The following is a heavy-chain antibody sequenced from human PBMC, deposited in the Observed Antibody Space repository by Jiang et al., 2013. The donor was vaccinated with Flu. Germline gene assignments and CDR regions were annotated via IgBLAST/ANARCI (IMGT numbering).Heavy chain of an antibody. CDR2: IIPIFGTA. Sequence: SGAEVKKPGSSVKVSCKASGGTFSSYAISWVRQAPGQGLEWMGGIIPIFGTANYAQKFQGRVTITADKSTSTAYMELSSLRSEDTAVYYCARAGTVVTLDWYFDLWGRGTLVTVSS. V-gene: IGHV1-69*06. D-gene: IGHD4-23*01. CDR1: GGTFSSYA. CDR3: ARAGTVVTLDWYFDL. J-gene: IGHJ2*01.